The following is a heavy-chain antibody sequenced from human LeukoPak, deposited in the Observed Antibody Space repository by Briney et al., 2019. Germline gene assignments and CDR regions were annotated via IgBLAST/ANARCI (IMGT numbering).Heavy chain of an antibody. CDR1: GYTFTSYG. D-gene: IGHD6-13*01. J-gene: IGHJ5*02. V-gene: IGHV1-18*01. CDR2: ISAYNGNT. Sequence: GASVTVSCKASGYTFTSYGISWVRQAPGQGLEWMGWISAYNGNTNYAQKLQGRVTMTTDTSTSTAYMELRSLRSDDTAVYYCARGQQLVHSDWFDPWGQGTLVTVSS. CDR3: ARGQQLVHSDWFDP.